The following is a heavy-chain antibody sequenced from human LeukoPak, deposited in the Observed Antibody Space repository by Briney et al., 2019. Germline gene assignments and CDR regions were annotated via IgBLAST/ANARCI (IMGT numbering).Heavy chain of an antibody. Sequence: GASVKVSCKASGYTFTGYYMHWVRQAPGQGLEWMGWINPNSGGTNYAQKFQGRVTMTRDTSISTAYMELSRLRSDDTAVYYCARDMGYSSRAFDYWGQGTLVTVSS. D-gene: IGHD6-13*01. CDR3: ARDMGYSSRAFDY. CDR2: INPNSGGT. CDR1: GYTFTGYY. V-gene: IGHV1-2*02. J-gene: IGHJ4*02.